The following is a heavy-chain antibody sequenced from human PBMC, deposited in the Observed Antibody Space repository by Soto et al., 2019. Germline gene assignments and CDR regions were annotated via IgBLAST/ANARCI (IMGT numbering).Heavy chain of an antibody. CDR2: IKQDGSEK. CDR1: GFTFSSYW. CDR3: ARADGTMVRGVISYYYYYYYMDV. V-gene: IGHV3-7*01. J-gene: IGHJ6*03. Sequence: SLRLYCAASGFTFSSYWMSWGRQAPGKGLEWVANIKQDGSEKYYVDSVKGRFTISRDNAKNSLYLQMNSLRAEDTAVYYCARADGTMVRGVISYYYYYYYMDVWGKGTTVTVSS. D-gene: IGHD3-10*01.